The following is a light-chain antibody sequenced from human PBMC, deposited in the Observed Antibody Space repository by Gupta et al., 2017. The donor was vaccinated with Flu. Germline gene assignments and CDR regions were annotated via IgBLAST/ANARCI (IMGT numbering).Light chain of an antibody. CDR1: QTIGNY. J-gene: IGKJ2*01. V-gene: IGKV3-11*01. Sequence: EIVLTQSPATLSLSPGERATLSCRASQTIGNYLAWYQQKPGQIPRLLIYDASSRTTGVPARFSGSGYGTDFTLTISSLEPEDFAVYYCRHRGNWPPYSFGQGTKLE. CDR3: RHRGNWPPYS. CDR2: DAS.